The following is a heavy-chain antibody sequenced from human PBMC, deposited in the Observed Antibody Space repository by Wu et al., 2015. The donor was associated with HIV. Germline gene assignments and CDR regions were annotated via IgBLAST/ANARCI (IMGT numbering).Heavy chain of an antibody. V-gene: IGHV1-2*02. J-gene: IGHJ4*02. CDR2: INPNRGGT. D-gene: IGHD3-22*01. CDR3: ARLQSLSGFYSNADY. CDR1: GYTFTDYY. Sequence: QVQLLQSGAEVKKPGASVMVSCKASGYTFTDYYIYWVRQAPGQGLEWMGWINPNRGGTKYAQKFQGRVTMTRDTAVSTAYMELNSLRSDDTAVYYCARLQSLSGFYSNADYWGQGTLVTVS.